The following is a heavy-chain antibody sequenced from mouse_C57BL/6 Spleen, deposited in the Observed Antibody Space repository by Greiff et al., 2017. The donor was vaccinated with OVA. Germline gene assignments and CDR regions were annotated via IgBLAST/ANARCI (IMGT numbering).Heavy chain of an antibody. J-gene: IGHJ3*01. D-gene: IGHD2-12*01. CDR3: ARGDYSPWFAY. CDR2: ISYSGST. CDR1: GYSITSGYD. V-gene: IGHV3-1*01. Sequence: EVKLVESGPGMVKPSQSLSLTCTVTGYSITSGYDWHWIRHFPGNKLEWMGYISYSGSTNYNPSLKSRISITHDTSKNHFFLKLNSVTTEDTATYYCARGDYSPWFAYWGQGTLVTVSA.